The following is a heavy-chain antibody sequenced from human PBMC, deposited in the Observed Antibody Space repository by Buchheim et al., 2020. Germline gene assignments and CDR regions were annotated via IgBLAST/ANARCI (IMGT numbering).Heavy chain of an antibody. CDR2: INHSGTT. Sequence: QVQLQQWGAGLLKPSETLSLTCAVYGGSFSGYYWSWIRQPPGQGLEWIGEINHSGTTNYNPSLKRRITISVDTSKNQFSLKLSSVTAADTAVYYCARVKYPNYYMDVWGKGTT. J-gene: IGHJ6*03. V-gene: IGHV4-34*01. CDR1: GGSFSGYY. D-gene: IGHD2-8*01. CDR3: ARVKYPNYYMDV.